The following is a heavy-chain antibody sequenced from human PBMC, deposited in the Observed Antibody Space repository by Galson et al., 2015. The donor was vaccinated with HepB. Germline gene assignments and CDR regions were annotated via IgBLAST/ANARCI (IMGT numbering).Heavy chain of an antibody. J-gene: IGHJ4*02. CDR1: GFTFSDYY. V-gene: IGHV3-11*06. CDR3: ARVAASDDDDHSYFDY. Sequence: SLRLSCAASGFTFSDYYMTWIRQIPGKGLEWLSYISGSVIYKNYAESVKGRFTISRDNAKNSLYLQMNSLRADDTAVYYCARVAASDDDDHSYFDYWGQGTPVTVSS. CDR2: ISGSVIYK. D-gene: IGHD6-13*01.